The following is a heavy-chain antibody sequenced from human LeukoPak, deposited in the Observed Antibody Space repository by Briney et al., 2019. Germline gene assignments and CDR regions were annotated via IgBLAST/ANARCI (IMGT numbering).Heavy chain of an antibody. CDR3: ARRGSSLWDLNWFDP. CDR1: GYSFTSYW. CDR2: IYPGDSDT. V-gene: IGHV5-51*01. J-gene: IGHJ5*02. D-gene: IGHD6-13*01. Sequence: GESLKISCKGSGYSFTSYWIGWVRQMPGKGLEWMGIIYPGDSDTRYSPSFQGQVTISADKSISTAYLQWSSLKASDTAMHYCARRGSSLWDLNWFDPWGQGTLVTVSS.